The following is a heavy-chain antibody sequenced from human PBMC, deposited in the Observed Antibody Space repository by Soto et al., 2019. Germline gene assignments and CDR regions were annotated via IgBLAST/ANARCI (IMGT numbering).Heavy chain of an antibody. J-gene: IGHJ4*02. CDR2: ISACDGNT. CDR1: GYTFTSYG. CDR3: AREPQEGHADYDY. V-gene: IGHV1-18*01. Sequence: GALVKVSCKASGYTFTSYGISWVRQAPGQGLEWMGMISACDGNTNYAQKFQGRVTTTRDTSTSTVYMELSSLRSEDTAVYYCAREPQEGHADYDYWGQGTLVTVSS.